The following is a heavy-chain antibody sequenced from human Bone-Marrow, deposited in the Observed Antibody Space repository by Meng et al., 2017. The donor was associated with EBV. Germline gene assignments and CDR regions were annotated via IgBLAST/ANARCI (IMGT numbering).Heavy chain of an antibody. Sequence: EVQLLESXXVLVQXGGFLRLSCAASGFTVSSNYMSWVRQAPGKGLEWVSVIYSGGSTYYADSVKGRFTISRDNSKNTLYLQMNSLRAEDTAVYYCARDSSEVGGADDWGQGTLVTVSS. J-gene: IGHJ4*02. V-gene: IGHV3-53*01. CDR2: IYSGGST. CDR3: ARDSSEVGGADD. CDR1: GFTVSSNY. D-gene: IGHD3-16*01.